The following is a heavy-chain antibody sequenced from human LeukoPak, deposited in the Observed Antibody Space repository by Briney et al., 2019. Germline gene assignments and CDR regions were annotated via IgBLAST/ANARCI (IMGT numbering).Heavy chain of an antibody. V-gene: IGHV3-74*01. CDR2: INSDGSST. CDR1: GFTFSSCW. Sequence: AGGSLRLSCAASGFTFSSCWMHWVRQAPGKGLVWVSRINSDGSSTSYADSVKGRFTISRDNAKNTLYLQMNSLRAEDTAVYYCAREYYDFWSGHVDYWGQGTLVTVSS. D-gene: IGHD3-3*01. CDR3: AREYYDFWSGHVDY. J-gene: IGHJ4*02.